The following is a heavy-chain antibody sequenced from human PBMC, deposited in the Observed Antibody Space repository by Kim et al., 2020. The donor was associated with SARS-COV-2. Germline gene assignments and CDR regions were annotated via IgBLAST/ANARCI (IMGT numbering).Heavy chain of an antibody. D-gene: IGHD2-8*01. Sequence: ASEKVSCKVSGYTFTDYYMHWVRQAPGQGLEWMGWINPNSGGTNYAQKFQGGVTMTRDTSISTAYMELSSLISDDTAIYFCARGSPSNGKSRGVDYWGQGTLVTVSS. J-gene: IGHJ4*02. CDR1: GYTFTDYY. V-gene: IGHV1-2*02. CDR2: INPNSGGT. CDR3: ARGSPSNGKSRGVDY.